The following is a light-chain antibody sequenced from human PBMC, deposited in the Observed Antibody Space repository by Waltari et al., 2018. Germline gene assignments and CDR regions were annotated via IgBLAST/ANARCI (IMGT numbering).Light chain of an antibody. CDR2: RNN. V-gene: IGLV1-47*01. CDR1: SSNIGPYY. Sequence: QSVLTQPPSTSGTPGQRVTISCSGSSSNIGPYYVYWYHQLPGTAPKLLIFRNNQRPSGVPDRLSGSKSGTSASLAISGLRSEDEADYYCATWDDSLTAWVFGGGTKLTVL. CDR3: ATWDDSLTAWV. J-gene: IGLJ3*02.